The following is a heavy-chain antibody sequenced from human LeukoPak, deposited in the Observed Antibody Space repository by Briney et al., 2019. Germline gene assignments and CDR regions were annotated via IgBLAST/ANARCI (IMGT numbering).Heavy chain of an antibody. J-gene: IGHJ4*02. CDR3: ARGVYIAAAQYGY. V-gene: IGHV4-59*01. CDR1: GGSISSYY. CDR2: IYYSGTT. D-gene: IGHD6-13*01. Sequence: RASETLSLTCTVSGGSISSYYWSWIRQPPGKGLEWIGYIYYSGTTNYNPSLKSRVTISVDTSKNQFSLKLSSVTAADTAVYYCARGVYIAAAQYGYWGQRTLVTVSS.